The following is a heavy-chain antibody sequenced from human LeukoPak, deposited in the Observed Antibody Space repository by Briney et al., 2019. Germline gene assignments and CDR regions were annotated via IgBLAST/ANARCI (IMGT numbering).Heavy chain of an antibody. D-gene: IGHD2-21*01. J-gene: IGHJ4*02. V-gene: IGHV4-30-4*07. CDR2: IYYSGST. CDR1: DGSISSGGYS. Sequence: SETLSLTCAVSDGSISSGGYSWSWIRQPPGKGLEWIGYIYYSGSTYYNPSLKSRVTISVDTSKNQFSLKLSSVTAADTAVYYCARADCGGDCYGYWGQGTLVTVSS. CDR3: ARADCGGDCYGY.